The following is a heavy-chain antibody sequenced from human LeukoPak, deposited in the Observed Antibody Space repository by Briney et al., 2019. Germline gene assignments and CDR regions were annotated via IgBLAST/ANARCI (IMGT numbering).Heavy chain of an antibody. CDR1: GLTFNTSW. V-gene: IGHV3-7*03. D-gene: IGHD1-14*01. J-gene: IGHJ4*02. CDR2: MNAPGNEK. Sequence: GGSLRLSCVGSGLTFNTSWMNWVRQGPGKGLEWVASMNAPGNEKYHVESMGGRFTISRDDAANTLYLHMTSLTAEDTATYFCARDLAYKRFDYWGQGTLVTVSS. CDR3: ARDLAYKRFDY.